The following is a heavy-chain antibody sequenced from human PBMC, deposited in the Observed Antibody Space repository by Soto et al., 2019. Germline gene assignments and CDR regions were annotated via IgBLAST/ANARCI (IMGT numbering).Heavy chain of an antibody. Sequence: DVHLLESGGGLVQPGGSLRLSCGVSGLTFGSYAMTWVRQAPGKGLEWVSGISGSGANTYYADSVKGRFTISRDNSKNTLYLQMNSLRAEDTAIYYCAKDARYYWKIDFWGQGTLVTVSS. CDR2: ISGSGANT. D-gene: IGHD1-20*01. J-gene: IGHJ4*02. CDR1: GLTFGSYA. CDR3: AKDARYYWKIDF. V-gene: IGHV3-23*01.